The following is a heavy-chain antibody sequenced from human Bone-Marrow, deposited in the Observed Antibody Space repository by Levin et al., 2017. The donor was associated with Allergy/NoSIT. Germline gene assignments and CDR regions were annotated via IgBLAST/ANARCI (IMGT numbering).Heavy chain of an antibody. V-gene: IGHV3-30*02. CDR2: IPFDGNDK. CDR3: ARAVTPSEEYSGYDYDAFDI. Sequence: GGSLRLSCAASGFTFSRFGMHWVRQAPGKGLEWLASIPFDGNDKYYAESVKGRFTISGDNSKNTVSLHMDSLRDEDTAVYYCARAVTPSEEYSGYDYDAFDIWGQGTMVTVS. J-gene: IGHJ3*02. CDR1: GFTFSRFG. D-gene: IGHD5-12*01.